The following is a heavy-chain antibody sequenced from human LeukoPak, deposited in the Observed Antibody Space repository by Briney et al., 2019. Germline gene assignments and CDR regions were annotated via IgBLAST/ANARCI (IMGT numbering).Heavy chain of an antibody. CDR3: ARARRDSGYYKVDY. Sequence: SETLSLTCAVYGGSLSGPYWSWIRQPPGKGLEWIGEINHSGSANYNPSLKSRVTLSIDKSKNQFSLNLNSATAADTAVYYCARARRDSGYYKVDYWGQGTLVTVSS. V-gene: IGHV4-34*01. J-gene: IGHJ4*02. CDR2: INHSGSA. D-gene: IGHD3-3*01. CDR1: GGSLSGPY.